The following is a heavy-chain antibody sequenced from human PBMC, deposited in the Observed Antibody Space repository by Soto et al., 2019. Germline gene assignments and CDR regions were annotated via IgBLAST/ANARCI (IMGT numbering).Heavy chain of an antibody. Sequence: QITLKESGPTLVKPTQTLTLTCTFSGFSFSTSGVGVGWIRQPPGKALEWLALIYWNDDRRYSPSLKSRLTNTQYTSKSQVFLTLTNMDPVDTATYSCVSGSFPNWFDPWGQGTLVTVSS. J-gene: IGHJ5*02. CDR2: IYWNDDR. D-gene: IGHD3-10*01. V-gene: IGHV2-5*01. CDR3: VSGSFPNWFDP. CDR1: GFSFSTSGVG.